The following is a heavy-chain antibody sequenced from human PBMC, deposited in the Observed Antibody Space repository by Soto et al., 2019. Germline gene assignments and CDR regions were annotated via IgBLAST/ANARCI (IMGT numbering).Heavy chain of an antibody. CDR1: GFSFSSFS. V-gene: IGHV3-48*04. Sequence: EVHLVESGGDLVQPGGSLRLSCAASGFSFSSFSMNWVRQAPGKGLEWDSYISGSGTTTYYADSVKGRFTISRDNAKNSLYLQMNSLQAEDTAVYYCARLGDYGSGSYWGQGTLVTVSS. CDR2: ISGSGTTT. CDR3: ARLGDYGSGSY. J-gene: IGHJ4*02. D-gene: IGHD3-10*01.